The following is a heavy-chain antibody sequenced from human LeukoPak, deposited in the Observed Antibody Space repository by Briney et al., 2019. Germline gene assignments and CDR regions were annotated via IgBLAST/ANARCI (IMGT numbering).Heavy chain of an antibody. J-gene: IGHJ4*02. CDR1: GGSISSSRYY. CDR3: ARYRGYNSALEKYYFDY. Sequence: SETLALTCTVSGGSISSSRYYWGWIRQPPGKELEWIGSIYYSGSTYYNPSRKSQVTISVDTSKNQSSLKLSSVTAADTAVYSCARYRGYNSALEKYYFDYWGQGTLVTVSS. D-gene: IGHD1-1*01. V-gene: IGHV4-39*01. CDR2: IYYSGST.